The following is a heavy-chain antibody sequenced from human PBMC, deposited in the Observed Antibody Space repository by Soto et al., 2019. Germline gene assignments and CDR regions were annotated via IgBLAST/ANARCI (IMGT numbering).Heavy chain of an antibody. J-gene: IGHJ4*02. Sequence: EVQLVESGGGLVKPGGSLRLSCAASGFTFSSYSMNWVRQAPGKGMECVSSISSSSSYIYYADSVKGRFTLSRDNAKNSLYLQMNSLRAEDTAVYYCARDLDGGVVPAAIFDYWGQGTLVTVSS. D-gene: IGHD2-2*01. CDR1: GFTFSSYS. CDR3: ARDLDGGVVPAAIFDY. V-gene: IGHV3-21*01. CDR2: ISSSSSYI.